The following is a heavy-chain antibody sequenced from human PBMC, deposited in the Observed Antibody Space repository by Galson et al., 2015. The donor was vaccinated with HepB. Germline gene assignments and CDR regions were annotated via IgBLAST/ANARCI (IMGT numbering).Heavy chain of an antibody. D-gene: IGHD3-22*01. CDR2: ISGSGGST. V-gene: IGHV3-23*01. J-gene: IGHJ4*02. CDR3: AKVYRYDSSGYVFDY. CDR1: GFTFSSYA. Sequence: SLRLSCAASGFTFSSYAMSWVRQAPGKGLEWVSAISGSGGSTYYADSVKGRFTISRDNSKNTLYLQMNSLRAEDTAVYYCAKVYRYDSSGYVFDYWGQGTLVTVSS.